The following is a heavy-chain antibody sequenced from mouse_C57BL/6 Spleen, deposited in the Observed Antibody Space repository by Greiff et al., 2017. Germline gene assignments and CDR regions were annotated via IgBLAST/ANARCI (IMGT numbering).Heavy chain of an antibody. CDR3: TRWTAQATSYCDY. Sequence: EVQRVESGEGLVKPGGSLKLSCAASGFTFSSYAMSWVRQTPEKRLEWVAYISSGGDYIYYADTVKGRFTISRDNARNTLYLQMSRLKSEDTAMYYCTRWTAQATSYCDYWGQGTTLTVSS. J-gene: IGHJ2*01. V-gene: IGHV5-9-1*02. D-gene: IGHD3-2*02. CDR2: ISSGGDYI. CDR1: GFTFSSYA.